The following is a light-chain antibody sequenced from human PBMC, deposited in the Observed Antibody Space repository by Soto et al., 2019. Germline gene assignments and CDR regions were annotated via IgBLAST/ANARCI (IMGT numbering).Light chain of an antibody. CDR1: SSDVGGYNY. CDR3: SSYTSSSTRRL. J-gene: IGLJ1*01. V-gene: IGLV2-14*03. Sequence: QSVLPQPASVSVSPGQSITISCTGTSSDVGGYNYVSWYQHHPGKAPKLMIYDVSDRPSGVSNRFSGSKSGNTASLTISGLQAEDEADYYCSSYTSSSTRRLFGTGTKVTVL. CDR2: DVS.